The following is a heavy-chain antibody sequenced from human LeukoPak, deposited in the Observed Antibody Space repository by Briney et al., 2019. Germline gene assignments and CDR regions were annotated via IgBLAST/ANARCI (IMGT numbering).Heavy chain of an antibody. D-gene: IGHD5-18*01. CDR1: GFTFSNSAISYA. CDR3: AKSAAAMVTYYFDY. V-gene: IGHV3-23*01. J-gene: IGHJ4*02. Sequence: QSGGSLRLSCAASGFTFSNSAISYAMSWVRQAPGKGLEWVSVISGSGGSTYYADSVKGRFTISRDNSKNTLYLQMSSLRAEDTAVYFCAKSAAAMVTYYFDYWGQGTLVTVSS. CDR2: ISGSGGST.